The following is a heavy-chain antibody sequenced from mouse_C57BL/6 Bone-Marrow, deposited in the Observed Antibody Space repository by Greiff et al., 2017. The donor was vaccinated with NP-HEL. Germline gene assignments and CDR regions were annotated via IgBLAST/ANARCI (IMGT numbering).Heavy chain of an antibody. CDR1: GYTFTDYN. J-gene: IGHJ4*01. CDR3: ARGERVAHYYAMGY. CDR2: INPNNGGT. D-gene: IGHD1-1*01. Sequence: EVQLQQSGPELVKPGASVKIPCKASGYTFTDYNMDWVKQSHGKSLEWIGDINPNNGGTIYNQKFKGKSTLTVDKSSSPAYMELRSLTSEYTAVYYCARGERVAHYYAMGYWGQGTSVTVST. V-gene: IGHV1-18*01.